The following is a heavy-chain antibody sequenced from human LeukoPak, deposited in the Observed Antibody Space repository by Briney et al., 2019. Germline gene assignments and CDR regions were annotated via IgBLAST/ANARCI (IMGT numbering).Heavy chain of an antibody. CDR2: INPSGGST. V-gene: IGHV1-46*01. D-gene: IGHD4-17*01. CDR3: ARVGYSDESIDY. Sequence: ASVKVSCKASGYTFTNYYMHWVRQAPGQGLEWMGIINPSGGSTSYAQKFQGRVTMTRYTSTSTVYMELSSLRSEDTAVYYCARVGYSDESIDYWGQGTLVTVSS. J-gene: IGHJ4*02. CDR1: GYTFTNYY.